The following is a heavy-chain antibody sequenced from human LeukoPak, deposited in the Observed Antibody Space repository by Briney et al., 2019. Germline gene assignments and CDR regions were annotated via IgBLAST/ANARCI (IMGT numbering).Heavy chain of an antibody. D-gene: IGHD6-13*01. CDR1: GFTFSSYA. CDR3: ARLLYSSSWYPSAFDI. J-gene: IGHJ3*02. Sequence: PGGSLRLSCAASGFTFSSYAMHWVRQAPGKGLEWVAVISYDGSNKYYADSVKGRFTISRDNSKNTLYLQMNSLRAEDTAVYYCARLLYSSSWYPSAFDIWGQGTMVTVSS. CDR2: ISYDGSNK. V-gene: IGHV3-30-3*01.